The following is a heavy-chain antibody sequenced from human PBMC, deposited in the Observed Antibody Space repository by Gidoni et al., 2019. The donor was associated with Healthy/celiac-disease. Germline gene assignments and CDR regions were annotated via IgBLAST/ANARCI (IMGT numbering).Heavy chain of an antibody. CDR3: AREHRDGYKHERVRGFDY. J-gene: IGHJ4*02. V-gene: IGHV3-11*06. D-gene: IGHD3-10*01. CDR2: ISSSSSYT. CDR1: GFTFSDYY. Sequence: QVQLVESGGGLVKPGGSLRLSCAATGFTFSDYYMSWIRQAPGKGLEWVSYISSSSSYTNYADSVKGRFTISRDNAMNSLYLQMNSLRAEDTAVYYCAREHRDGYKHERVRGFDYWGQGTLVTVSS.